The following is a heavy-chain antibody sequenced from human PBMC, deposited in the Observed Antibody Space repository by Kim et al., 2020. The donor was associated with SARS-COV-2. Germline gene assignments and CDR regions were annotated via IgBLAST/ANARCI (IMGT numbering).Heavy chain of an antibody. D-gene: IGHD3-3*01. Sequence: SETLSLTCTVSGGSISSSSYYWGWIRQPPGKGLEWIGSIYYSGSTYYNPSLKSRVTISVDTSKNQFSLKLSSVTAADTAVYYCARRPPLDFWSGYFPQDYYYYMDVWGKGTTVTVSS. CDR3: ARRPPLDFWSGYFPQDYYYYMDV. J-gene: IGHJ6*03. CDR2: IYYSGST. V-gene: IGHV4-39*01. CDR1: GGSISSSSYY.